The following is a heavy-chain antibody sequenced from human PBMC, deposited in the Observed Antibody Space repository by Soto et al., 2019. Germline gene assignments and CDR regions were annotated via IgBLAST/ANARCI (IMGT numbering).Heavy chain of an antibody. V-gene: IGHV3-9*01. CDR3: AKAQYIGSNRRGYYYYYGMDV. Sequence: EVQLVESGGGLVQPGRSLRLSCAASGFTFDDYDMHWVRQAPGKGLEWVSGMSWNSGSIGYADSVKGRFTISRDNAKNSMYLKMNRLSAEATVLYYCAKAQYIGSNRRGYYYYYGMDVWGQGTTVNVYS. CDR2: MSWNSGSI. D-gene: IGHD1-26*01. J-gene: IGHJ6*02. CDR1: GFTFDDYD.